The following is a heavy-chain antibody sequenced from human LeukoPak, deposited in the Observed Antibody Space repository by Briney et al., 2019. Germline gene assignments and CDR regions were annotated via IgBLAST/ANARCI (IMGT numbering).Heavy chain of an antibody. CDR1: GYIFTRYY. CDR3: ARAGLSKGGFDY. CDR2: INPSGGST. D-gene: IGHD5/OR15-5a*01. Sequence: ASVKVSCKASGYIFTRYYLHWVRQAPGQGLEWMGIINPSGGSTSYVQKFQGRVTMTRDTSTSTDYMELSNLRSEDTAVYYCARAGLSKGGFDYWGQGTLVTIPS. V-gene: IGHV1-46*03. J-gene: IGHJ4*02.